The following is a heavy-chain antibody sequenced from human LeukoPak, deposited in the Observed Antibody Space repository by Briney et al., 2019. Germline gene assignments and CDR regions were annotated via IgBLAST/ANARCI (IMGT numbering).Heavy chain of an antibody. CDR3: ARFSRFRGVDY. J-gene: IGHJ4*02. CDR2: IYHSGST. CDR1: GYSISRGYS. Sequence: SETLSLTCTVSGYSISRGYSWGWIRQPPGKGLEWIGNIYHSGSTNYSPSLKSRVTISVDTSKNQFSLKLSSVTAADTAVYYCARFSRFRGVDYWGQGTLVTVSS. V-gene: IGHV4-38-2*02. D-gene: IGHD3-10*01.